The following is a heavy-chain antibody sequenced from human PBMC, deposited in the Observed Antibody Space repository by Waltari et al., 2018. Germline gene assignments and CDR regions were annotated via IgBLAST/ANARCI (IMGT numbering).Heavy chain of an antibody. CDR2: IFSNDEK. D-gene: IGHD1-26*01. CDR1: GFSLSNARMG. Sequence: QVTLKESGPVLVKPTETLTLTCTVSGFSLSNARMGVSWIRQPPRKALEWLAHIFSNDEKSYSTSLKSRLTISKDTSKSQVVLTMTNMDPVDTATYYCARIIFNPPWELLYYYYMDVWGKGTTVTVSS. CDR3: ARIIFNPPWELLYYYYMDV. J-gene: IGHJ6*03. V-gene: IGHV2-26*01.